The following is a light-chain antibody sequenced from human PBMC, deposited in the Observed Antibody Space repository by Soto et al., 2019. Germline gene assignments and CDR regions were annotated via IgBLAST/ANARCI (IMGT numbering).Light chain of an antibody. J-gene: IGKJ1*01. Sequence: DIQMTQSPSTASASVGDSVTITCRASQSITTWLAWYQQRPGKAPKLLIYDASNLDSGVPSRFSGSGSGTEFSLTISNLQPDDCATYYCQQYENYWTFGQGTKVDIK. V-gene: IGKV1-5*01. CDR1: QSITTW. CDR2: DAS. CDR3: QQYENYWT.